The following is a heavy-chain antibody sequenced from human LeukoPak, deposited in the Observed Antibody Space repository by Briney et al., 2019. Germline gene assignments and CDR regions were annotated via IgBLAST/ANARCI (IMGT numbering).Heavy chain of an antibody. D-gene: IGHD1-26*01. Sequence: ASVKVSCKASGYTFTGYYMHWVRRAPGQGLEWMGRINPNSGGTNYAQNFQGRVTMTRDTSTSTPYMELSRLRSDDTAVYYCARERPDERPEWGFYDYWGQGTLVTASP. CDR3: ARERPDERPEWGFYDY. CDR2: INPNSGGT. J-gene: IGHJ4*02. V-gene: IGHV1-2*06. CDR1: GYTFTGYY.